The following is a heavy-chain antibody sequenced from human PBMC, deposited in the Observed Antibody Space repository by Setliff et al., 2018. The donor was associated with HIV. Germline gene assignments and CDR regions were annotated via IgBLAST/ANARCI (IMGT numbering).Heavy chain of an antibody. D-gene: IGHD6-13*01. J-gene: IGHJ5*02. CDR2: INPSGGST. V-gene: IGHV1-46*01. CDR3: ASARIAAAGFDP. Sequence: ASVKVSCKASGYTFTSYYMHWVRQAPGQGLEWMGIINPSGGSTSYAQKFQGRATMTRDTSTSTVYMELSSLRSEDTAVYYCASARIAAAGFDPWGQGTLVTVSS. CDR1: GYTFTSYY.